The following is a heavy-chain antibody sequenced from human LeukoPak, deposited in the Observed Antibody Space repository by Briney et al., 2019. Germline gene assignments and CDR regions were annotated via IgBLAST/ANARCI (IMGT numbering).Heavy chain of an antibody. J-gene: IGHJ4*02. Sequence: PGGSLRLSCAASGFTFSTSAMTWVRQAPGKGLEWVSGISGSGVTDYADSVKGRFTISRDNSKNTLYLQMNSLRAEDTAVYYCTKDPHYYDSSGYYSGYFDYWGQGTLVTVSS. V-gene: IGHV3-23*01. D-gene: IGHD3-22*01. CDR1: GFTFSTSA. CDR3: TKDPHYYDSSGYYSGYFDY. CDR2: ISGSGVT.